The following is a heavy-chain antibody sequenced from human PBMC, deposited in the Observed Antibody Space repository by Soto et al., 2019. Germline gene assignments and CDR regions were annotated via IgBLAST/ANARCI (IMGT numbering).Heavy chain of an antibody. J-gene: IGHJ4*02. CDR3: ASGSTGGTGFDS. D-gene: IGHD2-8*02. CDR1: GFIFSDYY. Sequence: GGSLRLSCAASGFIFSDYYMSWIRQAPETGLEWISYISSDGNTIYYADSVKGRFTISRDNAKNSLYLQMNSLRAEDTALYYCASGSTGGTGFDSWGQGTLVTVSS. CDR2: ISSDGNTI. V-gene: IGHV3-11*04.